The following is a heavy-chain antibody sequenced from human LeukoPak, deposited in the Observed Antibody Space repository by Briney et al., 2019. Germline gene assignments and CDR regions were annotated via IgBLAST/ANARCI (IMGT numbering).Heavy chain of an antibody. CDR1: GGFISSYF. J-gene: IGHJ3*02. D-gene: IGHD3-3*01. CDR2: IYSSGSP. CDR3: ARDTTYYDVTDAFDI. V-gene: IGHV4-4*07. Sequence: PSETLSLTCTVSGGFISSYFWIWIRQPAGKGLEWIGRIYSSGSPNYNSSLKSRVTMSLDTSKNQFSLRLNSVTAADTAVYYCARDTTYYDVTDAFDIWGQGTMVTVSS.